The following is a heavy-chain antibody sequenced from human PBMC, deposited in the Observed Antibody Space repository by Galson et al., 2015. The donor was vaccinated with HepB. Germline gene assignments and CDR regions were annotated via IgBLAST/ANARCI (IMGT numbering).Heavy chain of an antibody. J-gene: IGHJ6*03. CDR3: ARNLRFLEWLPPVNYYMDV. CDR1: GYTFTSYG. V-gene: IGHV1-18*01. CDR2: ISAYNGNT. D-gene: IGHD3-3*01. Sequence: SVKVSCKASGYTFTSYGISWVRQAPGQGLEWMGWISAYNGNTNYAQKLQGRVTMTTDTSTSTAYMELRSLRSDDTAVYYCARNLRFLEWLPPVNYYMDVWGKGTTVTVSS.